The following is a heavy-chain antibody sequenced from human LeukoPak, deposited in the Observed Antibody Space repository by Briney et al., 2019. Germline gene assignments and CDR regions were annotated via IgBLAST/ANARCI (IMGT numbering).Heavy chain of an antibody. CDR3: ARDSTYYDILTGYYWGNWFDP. CDR1: GGTFSSYA. D-gene: IGHD3-9*01. J-gene: IGHJ5*02. CDR2: IIPIFGTA. V-gene: IGHV1-69*05. Sequence: SVKVSCKASGGTFSSYAISWVRQAPGQGLEWMGGIIPIFGTANYAQKFQGRVTITTDESTSTAYMELSSLRSGDTAVYYCARDSTYYDILTGYYWGNWFDPWGQGTLVTVSS.